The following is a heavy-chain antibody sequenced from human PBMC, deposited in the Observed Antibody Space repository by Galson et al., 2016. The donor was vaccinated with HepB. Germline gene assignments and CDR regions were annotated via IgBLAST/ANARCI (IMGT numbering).Heavy chain of an antibody. CDR1: GFTFTPTA. J-gene: IGHJ6*03. V-gene: IGHV3-30*18. Sequence: SLRLSCAASGFTFTPTAMHWVRQAPGKGLECVAVISFDGSNKYYADSVKGRFTISRDNSKNTVYLQMNSLRAEDTALYYCAKYGGYYFYYMDVWGKGTTVTVS. D-gene: IGHD3-16*01. CDR2: ISFDGSNK. CDR3: AKYGGYYFYYMDV.